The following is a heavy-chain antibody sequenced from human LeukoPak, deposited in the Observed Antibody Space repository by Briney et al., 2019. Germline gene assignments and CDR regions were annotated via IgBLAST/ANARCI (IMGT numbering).Heavy chain of an antibody. V-gene: IGHV3-48*04. CDR3: AREPVEGVNDAFDV. CDR2: INGGGRTI. CDR1: GFTFRSYS. J-gene: IGHJ3*01. Sequence: GGSLGLSCAASGFTFRSYSMNWVRQAPGKGLEWVAYINGGGRTIFYGDSVKGRFTISRDNAKNSLYLQMNSLRAEDTAVYYCAREPVEGVNDAFDVWGQGKMVTVSS. D-gene: IGHD3-16*01.